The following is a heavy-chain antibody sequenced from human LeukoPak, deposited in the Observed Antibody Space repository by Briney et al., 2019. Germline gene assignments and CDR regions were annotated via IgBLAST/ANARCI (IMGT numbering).Heavy chain of an antibody. CDR2: ISESGAST. J-gene: IGHJ5*01. V-gene: IGHV3-23*01. D-gene: IGHD3-22*01. CDR3: ASHYYDDSAPDS. Sequence: PGGSLRLSCSVSAFTFNTFDNFAMNWVRQAPGKGLEWVAAISESGASTYYAASVKGRFTISRDNSENTLYLQMHGLRAGDTAVYYCASHYYDDSAPDSWGQGTLVAVSS. CDR1: AFTFNTFDNFA.